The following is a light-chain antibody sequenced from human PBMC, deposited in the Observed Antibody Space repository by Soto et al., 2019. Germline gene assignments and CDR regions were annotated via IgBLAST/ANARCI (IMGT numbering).Light chain of an antibody. J-gene: IGKJ1*01. CDR1: QSVSNIY. Sequence: EMVLTQSPGTLSLSPGDRATLSCRASQSVSNIYLGWYQQKPGQAPGLLIYGASSRATGIPDRFSGSGSVTHCTLTISRLEPEDCAVYYCQQYGGSRWTFGQGTKVEI. V-gene: IGKV3-20*01. CDR3: QQYGGSRWT. CDR2: GAS.